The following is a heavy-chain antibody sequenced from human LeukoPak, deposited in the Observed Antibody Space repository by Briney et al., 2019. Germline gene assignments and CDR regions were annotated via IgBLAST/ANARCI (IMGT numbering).Heavy chain of an antibody. D-gene: IGHD1-26*01. Sequence: PSEILSLTCAVYGGSFSGYYWSWIRQPPGKGLEWIGEINHSGSTNYNPSLKSRVTISVDTSKNQFSLKLSSVTAADTAVYYCASSAPRVGAPDYWGQGTLVTVSS. CDR3: ASSAPRVGAPDY. CDR2: INHSGST. J-gene: IGHJ4*02. V-gene: IGHV4-34*01. CDR1: GGSFSGYY.